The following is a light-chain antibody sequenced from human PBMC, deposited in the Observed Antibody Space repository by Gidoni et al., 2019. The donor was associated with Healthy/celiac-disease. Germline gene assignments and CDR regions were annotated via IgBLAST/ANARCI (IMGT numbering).Light chain of an antibody. V-gene: IGLV2-11*01. CDR1: RSDVGGYKY. Sequence: QSALTQPRAVSGPTGRSVTISCTGNRSDVGGYKYVSWYQQHPGKAPKLMIYDVSKRPSWVPDRFSGSKPGNTASLTISGLQAEDEADYYCCSYAGSYTFVFGGGTKLTVL. J-gene: IGLJ2*01. CDR3: CSYAGSYTFV. CDR2: DVS.